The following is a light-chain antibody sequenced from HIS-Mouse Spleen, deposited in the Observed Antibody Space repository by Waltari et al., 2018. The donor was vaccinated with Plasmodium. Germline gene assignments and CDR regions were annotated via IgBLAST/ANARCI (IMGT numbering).Light chain of an antibody. J-gene: IGKJ4*01. Sequence: PGERVTLSCRASQSVSSSYLTWYQQKPGQAPRLLIDGASTRATSIPARFSGSGSGTDFTLTISSLQPEDFAVYYCQQDYNLPLTFGGGTKVEIK. CDR3: QQDYNLPLT. CDR1: QSVSSSY. CDR2: GAS. V-gene: IGKV3D-7*01.